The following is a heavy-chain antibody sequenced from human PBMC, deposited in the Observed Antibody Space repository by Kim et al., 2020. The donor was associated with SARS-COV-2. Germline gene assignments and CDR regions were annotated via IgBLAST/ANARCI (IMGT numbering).Heavy chain of an antibody. CDR2: IYYSGST. V-gene: IGHV4-39*01. Sequence: SETLSLTCTVSGGSISSSSYYWGWIRQPPGKGLEWIGSIYYSGSTYYNPSLKSRVTISVDTSKNQFSLKLSSVTAADTAVYYCAMNSDLGATIDYWGQGTLVTVSS. CDR3: AMNSDLGATIDY. J-gene: IGHJ4*02. CDR1: GGSISSSSYY. D-gene: IGHD1-26*01.